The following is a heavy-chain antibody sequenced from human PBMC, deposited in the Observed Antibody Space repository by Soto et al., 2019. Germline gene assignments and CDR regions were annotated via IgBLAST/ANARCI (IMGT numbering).Heavy chain of an antibody. J-gene: IGHJ2*01. CDR1: GYSFTSYW. CDR2: IYPGDSDT. CDR3: ARRSVVVPAAMVGYFDL. D-gene: IGHD2-2*01. Sequence: GESLKISCKGSGYSFTSYWIGWVRQMPGKGLEWMGIIYPGDSDTRYSPSFQGQVTISADKSISTAYLQWSSLKASDTAMYYCARRSVVVPAAMVGYFDLWGRGTLVTVSS. V-gene: IGHV5-51*01.